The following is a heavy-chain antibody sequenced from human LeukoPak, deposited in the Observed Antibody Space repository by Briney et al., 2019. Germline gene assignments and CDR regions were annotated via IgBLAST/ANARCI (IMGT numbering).Heavy chain of an antibody. CDR2: ISGSGGST. CDR1: GFTFSSYA. D-gene: IGHD6-6*01. Sequence: GGSLRLSCAASGFTFSSYARSWVRQAPGKGLEWVSAISGSGGSTYYADSVKGRFTISRDNSKNTLYLQMNSLRAEDTAVYYCAKDDARIGSSSSWFDPWGQGTLVTVSS. CDR3: AKDDARIGSSSSWFDP. V-gene: IGHV3-23*01. J-gene: IGHJ5*02.